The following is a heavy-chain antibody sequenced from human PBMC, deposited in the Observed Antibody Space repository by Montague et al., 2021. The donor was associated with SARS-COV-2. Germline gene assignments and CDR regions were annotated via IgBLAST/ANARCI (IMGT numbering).Heavy chain of an antibody. CDR1: GGSIRYSSYY. Sequence: SETLSLTCTVSGGSIRYSSYYWAWVRQPPGKGLEWIGSISDSGRTSYNPSLQSRVTIFLNTPKNQFSLRLTSVTAADTAVYYCARVHCSSNTCYEEYFYFYAMDVWGQGTTVTVSS. D-gene: IGHD2-2*01. CDR3: ARVHCSSNTCYEEYFYFYAMDV. J-gene: IGHJ6*02. V-gene: IGHV4-39*01. CDR2: ISDSGRT.